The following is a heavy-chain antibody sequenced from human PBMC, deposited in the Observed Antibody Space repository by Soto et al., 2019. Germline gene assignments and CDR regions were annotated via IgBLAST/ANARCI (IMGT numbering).Heavy chain of an antibody. D-gene: IGHD3-22*01. V-gene: IGHV3-23*01. CDR1: GFTFSSYA. CDR2: TSGSGGST. CDR3: AKESTSSGYYYFDY. Sequence: GGSLRLSCAASGFTFSSYAMFWVRQAPGKGLEWVSGTSGSGGSTYYADSVKGRFTISRDSSKNTLFLQMNSLRAEDTAVYYCAKESTSSGYYYFDYWGQGTLVTVSS. J-gene: IGHJ4*02.